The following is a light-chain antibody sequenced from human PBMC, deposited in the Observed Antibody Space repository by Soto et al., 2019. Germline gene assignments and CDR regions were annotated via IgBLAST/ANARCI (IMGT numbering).Light chain of an antibody. CDR1: SSDVGGYNY. V-gene: IGLV2-14*01. CDR2: DVS. Sequence: QFALTQPASVSGSPGQSITISCTGTSSDVGGYNYVSWYQQHPGKAPKLMIYDVSNRPSGVSNRFSGSKSGNTASLTISGLQAEDEADYYCSSYTSSSTLVFGTGTKLT. CDR3: SSYTSSSTLV. J-gene: IGLJ1*01.